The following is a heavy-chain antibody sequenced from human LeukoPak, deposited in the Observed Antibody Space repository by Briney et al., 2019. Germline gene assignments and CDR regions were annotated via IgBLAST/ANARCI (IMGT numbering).Heavy chain of an antibody. CDR1: GFTFSDYW. V-gene: IGHV3-74*01. CDR2: INTDGSIT. D-gene: IGHD3-10*01. CDR3: ARDRGPRTGFMVREAYDY. J-gene: IGHJ4*02. Sequence: SGGSLRLSCAASGFTFSDYWIHWVRQAPGKGLVWVSRINTDGSITNYADSVKGRFSISRDNAKNTLYLQMSSLRAEDTAVHYCARDRGPRTGFMVREAYDYWGQGTLVTVSS.